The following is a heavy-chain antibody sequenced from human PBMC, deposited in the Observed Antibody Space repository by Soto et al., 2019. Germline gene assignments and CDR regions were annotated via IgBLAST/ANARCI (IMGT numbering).Heavy chain of an antibody. CDR3: AKERSSGWSLDY. J-gene: IGHJ4*02. V-gene: IGHV3-23*01. D-gene: IGHD6-19*01. CDR1: GFTFSTYA. Sequence: GGSLRLSCAASGFTFSTYAMNRVRQAPGKGLEWVSGISGSGDSTYYADSVKGRFTVSRDNSKNTLYLQMNSLRAEDTAVFYCAKERSSGWSLDYWGQGTLVTVSS. CDR2: ISGSGDST.